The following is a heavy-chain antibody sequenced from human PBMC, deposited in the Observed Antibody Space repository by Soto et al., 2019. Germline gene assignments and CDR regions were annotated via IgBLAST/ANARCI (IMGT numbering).Heavy chain of an antibody. CDR3: ARQYYDILTGYSYYMDV. J-gene: IGHJ6*03. Sequence: SETLSLTCTVSGGSISSYYWSWIRQPPGKGLEWIGYIYYSGSTNYNPSLKSRVTISVDTSKNQFSLKLSSVTAADTAVYYCARQYYDILTGYSYYMDVWGKGTTVTVSS. CDR1: GGSISSYY. D-gene: IGHD3-9*01. V-gene: IGHV4-59*08. CDR2: IYYSGST.